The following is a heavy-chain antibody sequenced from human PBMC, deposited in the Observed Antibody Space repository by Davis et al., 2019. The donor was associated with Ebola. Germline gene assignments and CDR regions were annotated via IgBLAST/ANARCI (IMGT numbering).Heavy chain of an antibody. CDR2: IYYSGST. CDR1: GGSISSSSYY. D-gene: IGHD3-10*01. Sequence: MPSETLSLTCTVSGGSISSSSYYWGWIRQPPGKGLEWIGSIYYSGSTYYNPSLKSPVTISVDTSKNQFSLKLSYVTAADTAVYYCARDSQPMYYYGSGNYYYGMDVWGQGTTVTVSS. J-gene: IGHJ6*02. V-gene: IGHV4-39*02. CDR3: ARDSQPMYYYGSGNYYYGMDV.